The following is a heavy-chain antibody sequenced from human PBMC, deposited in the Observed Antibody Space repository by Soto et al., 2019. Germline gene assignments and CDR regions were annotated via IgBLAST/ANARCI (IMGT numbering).Heavy chain of an antibody. Sequence: QVQLQESGPGLVKPSGTLSLTCAVSGGSISSSNWWSWVRQPPGKGLEWLGEIYHSGSTNYNPSLKSRVTISVDKSKSQFSLKLSSVTAADTAVYYCARSSSDIMPYYYYVMEVCVQWTTVTVSS. D-gene: IGHD6-6*01. CDR2: IYHSGST. CDR3: ARSSSDIMPYYYYVMEV. J-gene: IGHJ6*02. CDR1: GGSISSSNW. V-gene: IGHV4-4*02.